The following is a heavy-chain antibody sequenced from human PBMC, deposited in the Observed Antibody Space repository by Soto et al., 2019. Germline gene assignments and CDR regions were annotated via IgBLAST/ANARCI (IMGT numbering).Heavy chain of an antibody. D-gene: IGHD6-19*01. J-gene: IGHJ4*02. V-gene: IGHV3-23*01. CDR1: SFTFSNYA. CDR3: AKEGTSGLYYFDY. CDR2: ISGSGDIS. Sequence: GWSLRVSCSASSFTFSNYAISCLLQSPGKGLEWVSIISGSGDISYYADSVKGRFTISRDNSRNTLYLQLNSLRAEDSAKYYCAKEGTSGLYYFDYWGQGTLVTVSS.